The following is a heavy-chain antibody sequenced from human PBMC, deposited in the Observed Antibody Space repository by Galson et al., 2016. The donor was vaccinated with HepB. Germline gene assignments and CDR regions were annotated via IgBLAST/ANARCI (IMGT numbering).Heavy chain of an antibody. CDR1: GFVVSNFG. CDR2: ISTRRTT. D-gene: IGHD1-1*01. V-gene: IGHV3-23*01. Sequence: SLRLSCAASGFVVSNFGLSWVRQAPGKGLEWVASISTRRTTYYSASVRGRFTIYTDNSTNTTYIQMSGLRAEDTAVYYFARERLGRRISDNWGQGTLLTVSS. J-gene: IGHJ4*02. CDR3: ARERLGRRISDN.